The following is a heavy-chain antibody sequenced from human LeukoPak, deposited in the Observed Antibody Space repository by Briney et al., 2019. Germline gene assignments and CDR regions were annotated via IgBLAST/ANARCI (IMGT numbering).Heavy chain of an antibody. CDR3: ARARYSYTGIIDY. CDR2: VSGEQTDK. V-gene: IGHV3-30*04. J-gene: IGHJ4*02. Sequence: PGGSLRLSCVASGFTFVHFSMHWVRQAPGKGLEWVAFVSGEQTDKYYADSVKGRFTISRDNARNTVYLQMNSLRAEDTAVYYCARARYSYTGIIDYWGQGTLVTVSS. CDR1: GFTFVHFS. D-gene: IGHD5-18*01.